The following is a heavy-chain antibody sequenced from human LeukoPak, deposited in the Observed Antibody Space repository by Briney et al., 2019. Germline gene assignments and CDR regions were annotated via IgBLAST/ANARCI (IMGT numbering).Heavy chain of an antibody. J-gene: IGHJ6*03. V-gene: IGHV1-8*03. CDR3: ARGSSGLERPGYYYYYYMDV. CDR1: GYTSTSYD. Sequence: GASVKVSCKASGYTSTSYDINWVRQATGQGLEWMGWMNPNSGNTGYAQKFQGRVTITRNTSISTAYMELSSLRSEDTAVYYCARGSSGLERPGYYYYYYMDVWGKGTTVTVSS. D-gene: IGHD1-1*01. CDR2: MNPNSGNT.